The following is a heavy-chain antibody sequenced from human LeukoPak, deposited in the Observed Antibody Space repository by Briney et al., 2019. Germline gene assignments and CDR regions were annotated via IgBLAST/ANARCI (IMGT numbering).Heavy chain of an antibody. D-gene: IGHD3-10*01. CDR3: AISSEQMVRGVIDWFDP. CDR1: GGSISSYY. Sequence: SETLSLTCTVSGGSISSYYWGWIRQPPGKGLEWIGSIYHSGSTYYNPSLKSRVTISVDTSKNQFSLKLSSVTAADTAVYYCAISSEQMVRGVIDWFDPWGQGTLVTVSS. J-gene: IGHJ5*02. V-gene: IGHV4-38-2*02. CDR2: IYHSGST.